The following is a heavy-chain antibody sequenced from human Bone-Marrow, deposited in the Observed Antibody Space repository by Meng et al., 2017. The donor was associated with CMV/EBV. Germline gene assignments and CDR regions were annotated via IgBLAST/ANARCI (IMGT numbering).Heavy chain of an antibody. Sequence: SVKVSCKASGGTFSSYAISWVRQAPGQGLEWMGGIIPIFGTANYAQKFQGRVTITTDESMSTAYMELSSLRSEDTAVYYCARDIVVVPAAIGYSSSWYSQQPPYGMDVWGQGTTVTVSS. CDR2: IIPIFGTA. CDR3: ARDIVVVPAAIGYSSSWYSQQPPYGMDV. J-gene: IGHJ6*02. D-gene: IGHD2-2*01. CDR1: GGTFSSYA. V-gene: IGHV1-69*05.